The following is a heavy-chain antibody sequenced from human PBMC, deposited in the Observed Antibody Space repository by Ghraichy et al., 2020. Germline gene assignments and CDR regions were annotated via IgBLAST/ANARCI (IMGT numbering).Heavy chain of an antibody. CDR3: ASLPRSEYTYGSAGRFDP. CDR1: GGSVSSGNW. D-gene: IGHD5-18*01. V-gene: IGHV4-4*02. J-gene: IGHJ5*02. Sequence: SETLSLTCAVSGGSVSSGNWWRWVRQPPGKGLVWIGETYHSGSTNYNPSLKSRVTISVDKSTNQFSLKLSSVTAADTAFYYCASLPRSEYTYGSAGRFDPWGQGTLDTV. CDR2: TYHSGST.